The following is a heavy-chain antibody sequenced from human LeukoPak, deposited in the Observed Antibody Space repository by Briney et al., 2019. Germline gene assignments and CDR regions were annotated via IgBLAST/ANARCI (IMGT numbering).Heavy chain of an antibody. J-gene: IGHJ4*02. V-gene: IGHV3-23*01. CDR3: AKDGDRTVLYDY. D-gene: IGHD3-10*01. CDR2: ISGSGGST. CDR1: EFTFSSYA. Sequence: GGSLRLSCAASEFTFSSYAMSWVRQAPGKGLEWVSAISGSGGSTYYADSVKGRFTISRDNSKNTLYLQMNSLRAEDTAVYYCAKDGDRTVLYDYWGQGTLVTVSS.